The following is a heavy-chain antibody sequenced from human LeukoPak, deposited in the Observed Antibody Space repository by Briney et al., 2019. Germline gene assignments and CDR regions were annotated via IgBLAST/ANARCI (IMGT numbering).Heavy chain of an antibody. CDR2: IYYSGST. V-gene: IGHV4-59*01. Sequence: PSETLSLTCTVSGGSISSYYWSWIRQPPGKGLEWIGYIYYSGSTNYNPSLKSRVTISVDTSKNQFSLKLSSVTAADTAVYYCARDKWEPAFDIWGQGTMVTVS. CDR1: GGSISSYY. J-gene: IGHJ3*02. D-gene: IGHD1-26*01. CDR3: ARDKWEPAFDI.